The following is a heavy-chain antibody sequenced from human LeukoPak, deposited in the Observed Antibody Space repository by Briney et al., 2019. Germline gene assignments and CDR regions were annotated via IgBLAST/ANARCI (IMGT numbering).Heavy chain of an antibody. V-gene: IGHV4-59*01. D-gene: IGHD3-3*01. CDR1: GXXXSSYY. Sequence: SEXXXLTCAXXGXXXSSYYLSWIRQPPGKGLEWSGYICYSGSTNYNPSLKRRRTILLDTSNKQISHKLSSVTAADTAVYYCARGYDFWSGYYAQTIRTAPHYYMDVWGKGTTVTVSS. J-gene: IGHJ6*03. CDR3: ARGYDFWSGYYAQTIRTAPHYYMDV. CDR2: ICYSGST.